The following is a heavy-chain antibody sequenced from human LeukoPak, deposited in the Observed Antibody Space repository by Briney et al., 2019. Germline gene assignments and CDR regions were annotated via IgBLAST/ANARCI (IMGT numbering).Heavy chain of an antibody. Sequence: GSLRLSCAASGFTFSSYGMSWIRQPPGKGLEWIGSIYYSGSTYYNPSLKSRVTISVDTSKNQFSLKLSSVAAADTAVYYCARNRGPRDVDYYYYYYMDVWGKGTTVTVSS. CDR3: ARNRGPRDVDYYYYYYMDV. V-gene: IGHV4-38-2*01. CDR2: IYYSGST. J-gene: IGHJ6*03. D-gene: IGHD2/OR15-2a*01. CDR1: GFTFSSYG.